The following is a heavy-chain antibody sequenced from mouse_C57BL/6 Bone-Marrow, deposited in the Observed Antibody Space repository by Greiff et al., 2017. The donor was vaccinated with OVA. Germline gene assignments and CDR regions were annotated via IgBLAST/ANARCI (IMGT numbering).Heavy chain of an antibody. CDR1: GFTFSDYG. CDR3: ARDGYYRFAY. D-gene: IGHD2-3*01. CDR2: ISSGSSTI. V-gene: IGHV5-17*01. J-gene: IGHJ3*01. Sequence: EVNVVESGGGLVKPGGSLKLSCAASGFTFSDYGMHWVRQAPEKGLEWVAYISSGSSTIYYADTVKGRFTISRDNAKNTLFLQMTSLRSEDTAMYYCARDGYYRFAYWGQGTLVTVSA.